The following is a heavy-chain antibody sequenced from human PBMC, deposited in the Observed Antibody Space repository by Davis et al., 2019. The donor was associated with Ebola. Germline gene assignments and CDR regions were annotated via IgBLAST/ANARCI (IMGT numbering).Heavy chain of an antibody. Sequence: GESLKISCAASGFTFDQYAMYWVRQRPGKGLEWVSLISGDGDQTYYADSVKGRFTISRDNAKESLYLQINSLRSEDTALYFCARGPMPSWYADFYKYGMDVRGQGTTVT. CDR3: ARGPMPSWYADFYKYGMDV. CDR1: GFTFDQYA. V-gene: IGHV3-43*02. CDR2: ISGDGDQT. D-gene: IGHD6-13*01. J-gene: IGHJ6*02.